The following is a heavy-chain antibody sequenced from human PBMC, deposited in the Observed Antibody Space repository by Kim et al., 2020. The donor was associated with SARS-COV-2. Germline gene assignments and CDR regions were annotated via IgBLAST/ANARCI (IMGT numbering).Heavy chain of an antibody. CDR2: ISYDGSNE. Sequence: GGSLRLSCAASGFTFSTYAMHWVRQAPGKGLEWVAVISYDGSNEYYADSVKGRFTISRDNSKNTLYLQMNSLRADDTAVYYCARAVKPPGGVGAHPDYFYYGMDVWGQGTTVTVSS. V-gene: IGHV3-30-3*01. CDR3: ARAVKPPGGVGAHPDYFYYGMDV. J-gene: IGHJ6*02. D-gene: IGHD1-26*01. CDR1: GFTFSTYA.